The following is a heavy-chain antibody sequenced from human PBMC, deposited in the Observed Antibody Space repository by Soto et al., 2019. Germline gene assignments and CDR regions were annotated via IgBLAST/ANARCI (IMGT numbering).Heavy chain of an antibody. CDR3: ARVIRATYYDFWSGPYYYYGMDV. CDR2: IYYSGST. J-gene: IGHJ6*02. Sequence: SETLSLTCTVSGGSISSYYWSWIRQPPGKGLEWIGYIYYSGSTNYNPSLKSRVTISVDTSKNQFSLKLSSVTAADTAVYHCARVIRATYYDFWSGPYYYYGMDVWGQGTTVTVSS. CDR1: GGSISSYY. V-gene: IGHV4-59*01. D-gene: IGHD3-3*01.